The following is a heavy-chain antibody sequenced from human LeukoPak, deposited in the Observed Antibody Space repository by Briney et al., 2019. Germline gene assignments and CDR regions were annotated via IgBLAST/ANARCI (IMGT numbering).Heavy chain of an antibody. CDR1: GFTFSSYA. CDR3: ARGKSYDFWAGYHALDY. D-gene: IGHD3-3*01. V-gene: IGHV3-30-3*01. J-gene: IGHJ4*02. CDR2: ISYDGSTK. Sequence: SGGSLRLSCAASGFTFSSYAMHWVRQAPGKGLEWVAVISYDGSTKYYADSVKGRFTISRDYSKNTLYLQMNSLRAEDTAVYYCARGKSYDFWAGYHALDYWGQGTLVTVSS.